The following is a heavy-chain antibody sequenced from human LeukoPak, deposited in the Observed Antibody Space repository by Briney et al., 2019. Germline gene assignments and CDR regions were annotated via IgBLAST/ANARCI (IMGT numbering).Heavy chain of an antibody. CDR1: GYTFTSYD. CDR2: MNPNSGDT. D-gene: IGHD5-12*01. Sequence: ASVKVSCKASGYTFTSYDISWVRQATGQGLEWMGWMNPNSGDTGYAQKFQGRVTMTRNTSISTAYMELSSLRSEDTAVYYCARGRRYSGYDAFGYWGQGTLVTVSS. V-gene: IGHV1-8*01. J-gene: IGHJ4*02. CDR3: ARGRRYSGYDAFGY.